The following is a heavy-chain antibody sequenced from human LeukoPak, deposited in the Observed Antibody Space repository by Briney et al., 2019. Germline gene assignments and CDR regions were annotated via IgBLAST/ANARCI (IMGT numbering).Heavy chain of an antibody. D-gene: IGHD3-10*01. CDR3: ARDELWFGELGPSSGMDV. V-gene: IGHV3-30-3*01. CDR2: ISYDGSNK. Sequence: GRSLRLSCAASGFTFSSYAMHWVRQAPGKGLEWVAVISYDGSNKYYADSVKGRFTISRDNSKNTLYLQMNSLRAEDTAVYYCARDELWFGELGPSSGMDVWGQGTTVTVSS. CDR1: GFTFSSYA. J-gene: IGHJ6*02.